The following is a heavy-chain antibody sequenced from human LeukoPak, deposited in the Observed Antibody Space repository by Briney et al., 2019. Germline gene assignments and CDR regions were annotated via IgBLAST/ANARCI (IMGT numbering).Heavy chain of an antibody. CDR1: GGSISSYY. V-gene: IGHV4-4*07. J-gene: IGHJ4*02. CDR3: ARGLSLYGDHRFYCFDY. D-gene: IGHD4-17*01. Sequence: SETLSLTCTVSGGSISSYYWSWIRQPAGKGLEWIGRIYTSGSTNYNPSLKSRVTMSVDTSKNQFSLKLSSVTAADTAVYYCARGLSLYGDHRFYCFDYWGQGTLVTVSS. CDR2: IYTSGST.